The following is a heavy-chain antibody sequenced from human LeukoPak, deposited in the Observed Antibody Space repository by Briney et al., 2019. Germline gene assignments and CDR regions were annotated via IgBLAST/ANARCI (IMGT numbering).Heavy chain of an antibody. V-gene: IGHV4-38-2*01. J-gene: IGHJ5*02. Sequence: PSETLSLTCAVSGYSISSGYYWGWIRQPPGKGLEWTGSIYHSGSTYYNPSLKSRVTISVDTSKNQFSLKLSSVTAADTAVYYCARLYYDFWSGQPNWIDPWGQGTLVTVSS. D-gene: IGHD3-3*01. CDR1: GYSISSGYY. CDR3: ARLYYDFWSGQPNWIDP. CDR2: IYHSGST.